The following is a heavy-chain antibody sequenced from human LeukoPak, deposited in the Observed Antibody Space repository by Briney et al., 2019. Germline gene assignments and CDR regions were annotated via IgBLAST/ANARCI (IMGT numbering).Heavy chain of an antibody. CDR3: AKTPVVTLSAFDI. Sequence: SETLSLTCGVYGGSFSGYVWSWLRQPPGKGLQWIGEINHSGSTTYNPSLKSQVTISLDTSRNQFSLNLTSVTAADTAVYYCAKTPVVTLSAFDIWGQGTLVTVSS. CDR2: INHSGST. D-gene: IGHD3-22*01. V-gene: IGHV4-34*01. CDR1: GGSFSGYV. J-gene: IGHJ3*02.